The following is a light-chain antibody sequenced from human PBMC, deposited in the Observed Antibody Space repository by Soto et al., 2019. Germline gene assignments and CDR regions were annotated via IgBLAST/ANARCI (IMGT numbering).Light chain of an antibody. Sequence: QSALTQPASVSGSPGQSITISCTGTSSDVGGYNYVSLYQQHPGKAPKLMIYEVSNRPSGVSNRFSGSKSGNTASLTISGLQAEDEADYYCSSYTSSSTLAYLVFGGGTKLTVL. CDR1: SSDVGGYNY. J-gene: IGLJ2*01. CDR3: SSYTSSSTLAYLV. CDR2: EVS. V-gene: IGLV2-14*01.